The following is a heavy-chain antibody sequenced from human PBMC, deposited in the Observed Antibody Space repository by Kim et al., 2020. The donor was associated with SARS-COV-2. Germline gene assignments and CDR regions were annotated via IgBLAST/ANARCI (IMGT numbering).Heavy chain of an antibody. CDR3: AKDCEYSSTNFDY. Sequence: YADAVKGRFTISRDNAKNTLYLQMNSLRAEDTAVYYCAKDCEYSSTNFDYWGQGTLVTVSS. J-gene: IGHJ4*02. V-gene: IGHV3-23*01. D-gene: IGHD6-6*01.